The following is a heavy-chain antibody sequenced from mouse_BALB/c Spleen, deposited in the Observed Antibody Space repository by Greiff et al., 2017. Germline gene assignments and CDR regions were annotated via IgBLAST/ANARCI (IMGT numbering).Heavy chain of an antibody. Sequence: DVQLQESGGGLVQPGGSLKLSCAASGFDFSRYWMSWVRQAPGKGLEWIGEINPDSSTINYTPSLKDKFIISRDNAKNTLYLQMSKVRSEDTALYYCARRENYGSSNWYFDVWGAGTTVTVSS. CDR3: ARRENYGSSNWYFDV. CDR1: GFDFSRYW. J-gene: IGHJ1*01. V-gene: IGHV4-1*02. CDR2: INPDSSTI. D-gene: IGHD1-1*01.